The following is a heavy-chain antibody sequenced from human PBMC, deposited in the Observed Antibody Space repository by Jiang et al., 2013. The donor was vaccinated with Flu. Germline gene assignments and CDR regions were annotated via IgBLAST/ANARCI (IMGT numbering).Heavy chain of an antibody. CDR1: GGSFSGYY. J-gene: IGHJ4*02. CDR2: INHSGST. D-gene: IGHD3-22*01. CDR3: ARNRGMFFGSGYYFPLHGYYFDY. V-gene: IGHV4-34*01. Sequence: LLKPSETLSLTCAVYGGSFSGYYWSWIRQPPGKGLEWIGEINHSGSTNYNPSLKSRVTISVDTSKNQFSLKLSSVTAADTAVYYCARNRGMFFGSGYYFPLHGYYFDYWGQGTLVTVSS.